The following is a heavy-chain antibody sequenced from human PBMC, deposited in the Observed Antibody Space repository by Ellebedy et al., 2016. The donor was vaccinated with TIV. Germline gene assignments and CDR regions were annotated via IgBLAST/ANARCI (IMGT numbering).Heavy chain of an antibody. J-gene: IGHJ4*02. D-gene: IGHD6-19*01. CDR3: AKPPEQWLIHTGLDS. CDR1: GFAFSSYA. Sequence: PGGSLRLSCAASGFAFSSYAMHWVRQAPGKGLEWVAVIANDESGRHYADSVKGRFTISRDNSKNTLYLQMNSLRAEDMAIYYCAKPPEQWLIHTGLDSWGQGTLVTVAS. CDR2: IANDESGR. V-gene: IGHV3-30*18.